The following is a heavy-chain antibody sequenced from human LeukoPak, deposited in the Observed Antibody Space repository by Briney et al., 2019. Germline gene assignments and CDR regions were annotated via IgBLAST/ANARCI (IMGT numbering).Heavy chain of an antibody. Sequence: GGSLRLSCAASGFTFSNYWMFWVRQAPGKGLEWVANIRGDATIKYYLDSVMGRFTISRDNAKNSLYLQMNILRAEDTAIYYWTRDADFSDGSAWYDAFDVWGQGTMVTVSS. CDR3: TRDADFSDGSAWYDAFDV. J-gene: IGHJ3*01. CDR1: GFTFSNYW. D-gene: IGHD6-19*01. V-gene: IGHV3-7*01. CDR2: IRGDATIK.